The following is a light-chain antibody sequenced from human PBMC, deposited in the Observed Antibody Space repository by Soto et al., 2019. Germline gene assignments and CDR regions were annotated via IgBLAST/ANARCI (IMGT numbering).Light chain of an antibody. Sequence: DIQMTQSPSSLSASVGDRVTITCRASQGIGKYLSWYQQKPGKVPKLLIYTSSTLQSGVPSRFSGRRSGTDFTLTINSLQPDDVATYYCQKHDNALLTFGGGTKVEIK. J-gene: IGKJ4*01. V-gene: IGKV1-27*01. CDR2: TSS. CDR3: QKHDNALLT. CDR1: QGIGKY.